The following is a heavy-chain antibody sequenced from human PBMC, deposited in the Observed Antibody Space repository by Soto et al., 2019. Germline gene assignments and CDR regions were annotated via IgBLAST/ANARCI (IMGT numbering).Heavy chain of an antibody. Sequence: EVQLVGSGGGLVQPGGSLRLSCAASGFTFSSYSMNWVRQAPGKGLEWVSYISSSSSTIYYADSVKGRFTISRDNAKNSLYLQMNSLRDEDTAVYYCARDSGSIVGATTLLADAFDIWGQGTMVTVSS. CDR3: ARDSGSIVGATTLLADAFDI. CDR1: GFTFSSYS. J-gene: IGHJ3*02. CDR2: ISSSSSTI. D-gene: IGHD1-26*01. V-gene: IGHV3-48*02.